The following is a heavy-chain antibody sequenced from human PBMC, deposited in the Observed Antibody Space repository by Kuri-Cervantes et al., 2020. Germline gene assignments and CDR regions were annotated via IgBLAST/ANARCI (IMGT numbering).Heavy chain of an antibody. CDR1: GGTFSSYA. CDR2: IIPIFGTA. Sequence: SVKVSCKASGGTFSSYAISWVRQAPGQGLEWMGGIIPIFGTANYAQKFQGRVTMTTDTSTNTVYMELRSLRSDDTAVYYCARGRDWNYAFDIWGQGTMVTVSS. CDR3: ARGRDWNYAFDI. D-gene: IGHD1-7*01. J-gene: IGHJ3*02. V-gene: IGHV1-69*05.